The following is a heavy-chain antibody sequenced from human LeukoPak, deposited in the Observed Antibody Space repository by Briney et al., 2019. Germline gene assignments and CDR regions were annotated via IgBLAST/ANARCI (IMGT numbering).Heavy chain of an antibody. D-gene: IGHD3-10*01. CDR3: ARGGYYGSGNDFRFDP. CDR1: GGSISNYY. CDR2: IYYSGST. J-gene: IGHJ5*02. V-gene: IGHV4-59*01. Sequence: SEALSLTCTVSGGSISNYYWSWIRQPPGKGLEWIGYIYYSGSTNYNPSLKSRVTISVDTSKNQFSLKLSSVTAADTAVYYCARGGYYGSGNDFRFDPWGQGTLVTVSS.